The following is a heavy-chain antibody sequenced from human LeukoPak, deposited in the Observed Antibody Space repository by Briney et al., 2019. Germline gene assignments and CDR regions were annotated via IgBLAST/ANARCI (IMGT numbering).Heavy chain of an antibody. Sequence: SETLSLTCTVSSGSIISYYWSWIRQTPGKPLEWIGYIYYSGRTSYNPPLKSRATISVDTSNNQFSLRLDSVTAADTAVYFCSRHGGTVAINDAFDIWGQGTMVTVSS. D-gene: IGHD1/OR15-1a*01. J-gene: IGHJ3*02. V-gene: IGHV4-59*08. CDR1: SGSIISYY. CDR3: SRHGGTVAINDAFDI. CDR2: IYYSGRT.